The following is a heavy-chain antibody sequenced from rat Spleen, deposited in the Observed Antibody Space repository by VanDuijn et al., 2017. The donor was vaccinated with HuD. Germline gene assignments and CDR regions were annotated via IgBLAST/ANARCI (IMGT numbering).Heavy chain of an antibody. CDR2: ISTGGTNT. V-gene: IGHV5S13*01. CDR1: GFTLTNYD. CDR3: TRGYVMDA. Sequence: EVRLVESGGGLVQPGRSLKLSCAASGFTLTNYDMAWVRQAPTKGLEWIASISTGGTNTSYRGSVKGRFTSSRDNAKNTQYLQMDSLRSEDTATYYCTRGYVMDAWGQGAGVTVSS. J-gene: IGHJ4*01.